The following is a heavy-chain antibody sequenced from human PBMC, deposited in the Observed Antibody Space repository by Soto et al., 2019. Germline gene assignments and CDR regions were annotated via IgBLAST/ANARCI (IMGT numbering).Heavy chain of an antibody. Sequence: PSETLSLTCTVSGDSLSDDTYYWGWIRQPPGKGLEWIGSIYYSGSTYYNPSLKSRVTISVDTSKNQFSLKLSSVTAADTAVYYCARVRAWIQLWQPWPYYFDYWGQGTLVTVSS. D-gene: IGHD5-18*01. V-gene: IGHV4-39*07. CDR1: GDSLSDDTYY. J-gene: IGHJ4*02. CDR3: ARVRAWIQLWQPWPYYFDY. CDR2: IYYSGST.